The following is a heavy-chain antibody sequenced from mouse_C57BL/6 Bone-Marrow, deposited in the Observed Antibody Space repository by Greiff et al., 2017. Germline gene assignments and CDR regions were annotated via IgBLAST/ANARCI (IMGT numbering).Heavy chain of an antibody. Sequence: VHVMQSGPVLVKPGPSVKISCKASGFTFTDYYMHWVKQSHGKSLEWIGLVYPYTGGTSYNQKFKGKATLTVDTSSITAYMELNSLTSEDSAVYYGAHSYPSCDGYFLYAMDYWGQGTSVTVSS. CDR2: VYPYTGGT. CDR3: AHSYPSCDGYFLYAMDY. CDR1: GFTFTDYY. J-gene: IGHJ4*01. V-gene: IGHV1-36*01. D-gene: IGHD2-3*01.